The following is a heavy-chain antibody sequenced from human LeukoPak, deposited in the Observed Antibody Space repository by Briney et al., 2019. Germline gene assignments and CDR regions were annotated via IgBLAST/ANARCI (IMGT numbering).Heavy chain of an antibody. J-gene: IGHJ4*02. CDR3: ATYYGDYYFDY. CDR2: ISYDGSNK. CDR1: GFTPSSYG. D-gene: IGHD4-17*01. Sequence: PGGSLRLSCAASGFTPSSYGMHWVRQAPGKGLEWVAVISYDGSNKYYADSVKGRFTISRDNSKNTLYLQMNSLRAEDTAVYYCATYYGDYYFDYWGQGTLVTVSS. V-gene: IGHV3-30*03.